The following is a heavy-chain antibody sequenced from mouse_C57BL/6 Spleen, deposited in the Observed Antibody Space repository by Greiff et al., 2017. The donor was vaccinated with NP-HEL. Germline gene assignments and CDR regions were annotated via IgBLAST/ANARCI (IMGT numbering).Heavy chain of an antibody. Sequence: QVQLQQPGAELVKPGASVKMSCKASGYTFTSYWITWVKQRPGHGLEWIGDIYPGSGSTNYNEKFKSKATLTVDTSSSTASMQLSSLTSEDSAVYYCALDSSGYVGAMDYWGQGTSVTVSS. CDR3: ALDSSGYVGAMDY. CDR2: IYPGSGST. D-gene: IGHD3-2*02. CDR1: GYTFTSYW. J-gene: IGHJ4*01. V-gene: IGHV1-55*01.